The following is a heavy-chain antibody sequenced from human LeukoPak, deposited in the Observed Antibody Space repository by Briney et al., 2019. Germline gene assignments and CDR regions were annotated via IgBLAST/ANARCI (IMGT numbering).Heavy chain of an antibody. Sequence: QTGGSLRLSCAASGFSFSNYGMNWVRQAPGKGLEWVSGIIGSGGTTYYADSVKGRFTISRDNAKNSLYLQMNSLRADDTAVYYCARVPVVVAATSYYFDYWGQGTLVTVSS. CDR2: IIGSGGTT. V-gene: IGHV3-23*01. J-gene: IGHJ4*02. D-gene: IGHD2-15*01. CDR1: GFSFSNYG. CDR3: ARVPVVVAATSYYFDY.